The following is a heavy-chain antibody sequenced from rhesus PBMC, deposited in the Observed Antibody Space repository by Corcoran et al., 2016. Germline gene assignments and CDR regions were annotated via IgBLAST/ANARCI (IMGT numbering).Heavy chain of an antibody. CDR1: GFTFSSYG. V-gene: IGHV3S5*01. CDR3: AKGPRPSIVTIPSYYFDY. Sequence: EVQLVETGGGLVQPGGSLKLSCAASGFTFSSYGMRWVRPAPGEGLEWVSAINSGGGSTYYSDAVKGRFTISRDNSKNTLSLQMNSLRAEDTAVYYCAKGPRPSIVTIPSYYFDYWGQGVLVTVSS. D-gene: IGHD4-17*01. J-gene: IGHJ4*01. CDR2: INSGGGST.